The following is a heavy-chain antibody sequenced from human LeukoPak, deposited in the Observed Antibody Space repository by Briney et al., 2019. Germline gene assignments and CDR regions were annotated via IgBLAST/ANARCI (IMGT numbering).Heavy chain of an antibody. CDR3: ARIIHYSGSYYFDY. CDR2: IFSNDEK. J-gene: IGHJ4*02. CDR1: GFSLSNARMG. Sequence: ESGPTLVNPTETLTPTCTVSGFSLSNARMGVSWIRQPPGKALEWLAHIFSNDEKSYSTSLKSRLTISKDTSKSQVVLTMTNMDPVDAATYYCARIIHYSGSYYFDYWGQGTLVTVSS. V-gene: IGHV2-26*01. D-gene: IGHD1-26*01.